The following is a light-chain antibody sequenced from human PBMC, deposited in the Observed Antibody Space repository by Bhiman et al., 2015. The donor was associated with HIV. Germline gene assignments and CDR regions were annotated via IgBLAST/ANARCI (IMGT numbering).Light chain of an antibody. CDR1: SSNIGNNY. CDR3: GSWDNSLSAVV. CDR2: ENN. V-gene: IGLV1-51*02. Sequence: QSVLTQPPSVSAAPGQKVTISCSGSSSNIGNNYVSWYQQLPGTAPKLLIYENNKRPSGIPDRFSGSKSGSSASLDITGLQTGDEADYYCGSWDNSLSAVVFGGGTRLTVL. J-gene: IGLJ2*01.